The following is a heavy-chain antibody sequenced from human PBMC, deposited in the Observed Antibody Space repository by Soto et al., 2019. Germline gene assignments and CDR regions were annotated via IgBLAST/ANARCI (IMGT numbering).Heavy chain of an antibody. Sequence: AETLSLTCTVSNDSITSSRHYWAWIRQAPGKGLEWIGTIFYTGTTYYNPSLASRVTLSVDTSKNQIPLTLNAVAVADTAIYFCARHGPNPYRPFYYLGLDVWGQGSTVTVS. J-gene: IGHJ6*02. D-gene: IGHD3-10*01. CDR3: ARHGPNPYRPFYYLGLDV. CDR2: IFYTGTT. CDR1: NDSITSSRHY. V-gene: IGHV4-39*01.